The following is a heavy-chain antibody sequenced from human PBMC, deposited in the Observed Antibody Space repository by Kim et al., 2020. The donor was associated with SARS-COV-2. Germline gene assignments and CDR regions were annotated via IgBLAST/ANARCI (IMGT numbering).Heavy chain of an antibody. Sequence: GSTYHTPSLEGRVTISVDTSKNQFSLKLSSVTAADTAVYYCERLWFGEAYWGQGTLVTVSS. CDR2: GST. J-gene: IGHJ4*02. D-gene: IGHD3-10*01. V-gene: IGHV4-39*01. CDR3: ERLWFGEAY.